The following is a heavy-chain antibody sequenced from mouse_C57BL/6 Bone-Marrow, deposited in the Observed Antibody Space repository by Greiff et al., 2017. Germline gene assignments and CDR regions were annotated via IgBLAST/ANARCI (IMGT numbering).Heavy chain of an antibody. CDR3: ARHGYYRGWYFDV. Sequence: QVQLQQPGAELVKPGASVKLSCKASGYTFTSYWMHWVKQRPGQVLEWIGMIHPNSGSTNYNEKFKSKATLTVDKSSCTAYMQLSSLTSEDSAVYYCARHGYYRGWYFDVWGTGTTVTVSS. D-gene: IGHD2-3*01. CDR1: GYTFTSYW. V-gene: IGHV1-64*01. CDR2: IHPNSGST. J-gene: IGHJ1*03.